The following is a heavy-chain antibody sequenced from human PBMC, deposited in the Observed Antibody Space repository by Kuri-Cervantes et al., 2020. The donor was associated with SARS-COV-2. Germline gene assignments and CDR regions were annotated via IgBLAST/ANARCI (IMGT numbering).Heavy chain of an antibody. J-gene: IGHJ6*02. D-gene: IGHD1-26*01. Sequence: GESLKISCAASGFTLSNYGINWVRQAPGKGLEWVSYISRTGTHKFYADSVKGRFTITRDNAENSLSLQMNSLTAEDTAVYYCARGADYYGMDVWGQGTTVTVSS. V-gene: IGHV3-48*01. CDR1: GFTLSNYG. CDR2: ISRTGTHK. CDR3: ARGADYYGMDV.